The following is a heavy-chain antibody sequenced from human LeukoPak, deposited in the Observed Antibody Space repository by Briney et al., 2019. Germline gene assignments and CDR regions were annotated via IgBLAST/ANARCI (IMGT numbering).Heavy chain of an antibody. D-gene: IGHD6-6*01. CDR3: ARGVIAARGAFDI. J-gene: IGHJ4*02. Sequence: SETLSLTCAVYGGSFSGYYWSWIRQPAGKGLEWIGRIYTSGSTNYNPSLKSRVTISVDTSKNQFSLKLSSVTAADTAVYYCARGVIAARGAFDIWGQGTLVTVSS. CDR1: GGSFSGYY. CDR2: IYTSGST. V-gene: IGHV4-59*10.